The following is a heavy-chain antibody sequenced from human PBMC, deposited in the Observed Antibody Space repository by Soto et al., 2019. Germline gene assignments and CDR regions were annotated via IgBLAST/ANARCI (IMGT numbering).Heavy chain of an antibody. J-gene: IGHJ6*02. CDR2: IIPIFGTA. Sequence: GASVKVSCKASGGTFSSYAISWVRQAPGQGLEWMGGIIPIFGTANYAQKFQGRVTITADESTSTAYMELSSLRSEDTAVYYCARETITMVRGVIIMDYYYGMDVWGQGTTVTVSS. D-gene: IGHD3-10*01. CDR1: GGTFSSYA. V-gene: IGHV1-69*13. CDR3: ARETITMVRGVIIMDYYYGMDV.